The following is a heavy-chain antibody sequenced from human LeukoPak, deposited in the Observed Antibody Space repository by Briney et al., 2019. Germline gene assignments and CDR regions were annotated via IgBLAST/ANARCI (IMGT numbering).Heavy chain of an antibody. Sequence: PGGSLRLSCAASGFTFSTYDMTWVRQAPGKGLEWVSSISGSGGSTYYADSVKGRFTTSRDYSKNTLYLQMNGLRAEDTAVYYCAKDLAAVPGNKYFAYWGQGTLATVSS. CDR3: AKDLAAVPGNKYFAY. CDR2: ISGSGGST. D-gene: IGHD6-19*01. V-gene: IGHV3-23*01. CDR1: GFTFSTYD. J-gene: IGHJ4*02.